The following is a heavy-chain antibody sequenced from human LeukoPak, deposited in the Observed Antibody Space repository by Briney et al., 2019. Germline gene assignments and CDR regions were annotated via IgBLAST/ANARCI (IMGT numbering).Heavy chain of an antibody. D-gene: IGHD3-9*01. CDR2: ISAYNGNA. V-gene: IGHV1-18*01. J-gene: IGHJ4*02. CDR3: ARDTWDYDILTGYPEDY. Sequence: ASVKVSCKASGYTFTSYGISWVRQAPGQGLEWMGWISAYNGNANYAQKLQGRVTMTTDTSTSTAYMELRSLRSDDTAVYYCARDTWDYDILTGYPEDYRGQGTLVTVSS. CDR1: GYTFTSYG.